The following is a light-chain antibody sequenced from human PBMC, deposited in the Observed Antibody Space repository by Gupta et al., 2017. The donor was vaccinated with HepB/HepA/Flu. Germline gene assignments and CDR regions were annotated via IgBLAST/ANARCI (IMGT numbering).Light chain of an antibody. CDR3: QQRGNWPFT. Sequence: EIVLTQSPATLSLSPGERATISCRASQSVNSYLAWYLQKPGQAPRLLIYDASNRATGIPARFSGSGSGTDCTLTISSLEPEDFAVYYCQQRGNWPFTFGPGTKVDI. CDR1: QSVNSY. V-gene: IGKV3-11*01. J-gene: IGKJ3*01. CDR2: DAS.